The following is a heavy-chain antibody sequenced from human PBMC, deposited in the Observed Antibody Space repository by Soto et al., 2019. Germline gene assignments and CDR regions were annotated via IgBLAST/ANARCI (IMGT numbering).Heavy chain of an antibody. CDR2: SSRTTNYI. CDR1: VSTFTKYS. V-gene: IGHV3-21*06. J-gene: IGHJ4*02. CDR3: ARESEDLTSNFDC. Sequence: SLKLSRATSVSTFTKYSMNCVLQTPGNGLEWVSSSSRTTNYIYYGDSMKGRFTISRDNAKNSLYLEMNSLRAEDTAVYYSARESEDLTSNFDCWGQGTLVTVSS.